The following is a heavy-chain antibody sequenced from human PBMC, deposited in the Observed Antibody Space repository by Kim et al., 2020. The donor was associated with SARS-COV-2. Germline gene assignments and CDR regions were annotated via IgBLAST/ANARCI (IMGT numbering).Heavy chain of an antibody. V-gene: IGHV3-13*01. CDR3: ARGTSNYDYYYYMDV. J-gene: IGHJ6*03. Sequence: PGSVKGRFTISREKAKNSWYLQMTRLRAGDTAVYYCARGTSNYDYYYYMDVWGKGTTVTVSS.